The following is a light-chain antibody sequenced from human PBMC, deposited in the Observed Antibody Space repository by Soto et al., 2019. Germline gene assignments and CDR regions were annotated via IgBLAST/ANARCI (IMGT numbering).Light chain of an antibody. CDR1: QSVLYSSNNKNY. J-gene: IGKJ5*01. V-gene: IGKV4-1*01. CDR2: WAS. CDR3: QQYHSTPIT. Sequence: DIVMTQSPDSLAVSLGERATINCKSSQSVLYSSNNKNYLTWYQQKPGQPPKLLIYWASTRESGVPDRFSGSGSVTDFTLTISSLQAADVAVYYCQQYHSTPITFGQGTRLEIK.